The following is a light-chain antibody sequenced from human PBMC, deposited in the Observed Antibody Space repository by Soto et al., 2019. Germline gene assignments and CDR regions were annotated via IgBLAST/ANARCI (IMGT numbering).Light chain of an antibody. CDR1: QSISRY. Sequence: DIQMTQFPSSLSASVGDGVTITCRASQSISRYLNWYQQKPGTAPKLLIYGASNLHSGVPSRFSGSGSGTDFTLSISSLQPEDFATYSWQQSYSTLTFGGGTKVEIK. J-gene: IGKJ4*01. CDR3: QQSYSTLT. CDR2: GAS. V-gene: IGKV1-39*01.